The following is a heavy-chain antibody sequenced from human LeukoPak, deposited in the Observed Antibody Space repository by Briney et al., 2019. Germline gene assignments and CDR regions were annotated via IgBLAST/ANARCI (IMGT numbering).Heavy chain of an antibody. J-gene: IGHJ4*02. D-gene: IGHD5/OR15-5a*01. CDR2: IYHSGRT. V-gene: IGHV4-39*07. CDR1: GGSISSGSYY. Sequence: PSETLSLTCTVSGGSISSGSYYWSWIRQPPGKGLEWIGIIYHSGRTDYNPSLKSRVTISEDTSKNQFSLRLTSVTAADTAVYFCATLVSTRYYFDYWGQGTLVTVSS. CDR3: ATLVSTRYYFDY.